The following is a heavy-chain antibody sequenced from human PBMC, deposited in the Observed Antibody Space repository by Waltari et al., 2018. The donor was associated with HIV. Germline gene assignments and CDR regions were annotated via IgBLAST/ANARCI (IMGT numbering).Heavy chain of an antibody. Sequence: QVQLQQWGAGLLKPSETLSLTCAVYGGSFSGYYWSWIRQPPGKGLEWIGEINHSGRSNYNPSLKSRVTISVGTSKNQFSRKLSSVIAADTAPYYCARGKSDQISYDSNGFNYWGQGTLVTVSS. J-gene: IGHJ4*02. CDR3: ARGKSDQISYDSNGFNY. D-gene: IGHD3-22*01. V-gene: IGHV4-34*01. CDR2: INHSGRS. CDR1: GGSFSGYY.